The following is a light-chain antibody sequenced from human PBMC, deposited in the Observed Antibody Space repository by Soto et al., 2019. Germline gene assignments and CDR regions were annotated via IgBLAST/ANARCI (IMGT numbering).Light chain of an antibody. CDR1: SSDVGGYNY. J-gene: IGLJ1*01. Sequence: QSVLTQPPSASGSPGQSVTISCTGTSSDVGGYNYVSWYQQHPGKAPKLMIFEVTKRPSGVPDRFSGSKSANTASLTVSGLQAEDEADYYCSSYAASNNFYVFGTGTKVTVL. CDR3: SSYAASNNFYV. V-gene: IGLV2-8*01. CDR2: EVT.